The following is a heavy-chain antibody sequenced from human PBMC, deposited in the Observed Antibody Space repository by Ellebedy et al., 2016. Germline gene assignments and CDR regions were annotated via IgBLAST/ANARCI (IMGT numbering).Heavy chain of an antibody. D-gene: IGHD2-8*01. CDR1: GFTFDDYA. CDR3: ASFNGP. CDR2: ISWNSGSI. J-gene: IGHJ5*02. Sequence: SLKISXAASGFTFDDYAMHWVRQAPGKGLEWVSGISWNSGSIGYADSVKGRFTISRDNAKNSLYLQMNSLRAEDTGVYYCASFNGPWGQGTLVTVSS. V-gene: IGHV3-9*01.